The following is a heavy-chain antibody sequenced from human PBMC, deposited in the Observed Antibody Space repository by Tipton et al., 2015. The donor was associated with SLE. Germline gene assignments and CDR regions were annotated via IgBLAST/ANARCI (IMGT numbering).Heavy chain of an antibody. CDR1: GGSFSGYY. D-gene: IGHD6-6*01. J-gene: IGHJ4*02. CDR3: ARFEYSSSW. Sequence: TLSLTCTVYGGSFSGYYWSWIRQPPGKGLEWIGEINHSGSTNHNPSLKSRVTISVDTSKNQFSLKLSSVTAADTAVYYCARFEYSSSWWGQGTLVTVSS. CDR2: INHSGST. V-gene: IGHV4-34*01.